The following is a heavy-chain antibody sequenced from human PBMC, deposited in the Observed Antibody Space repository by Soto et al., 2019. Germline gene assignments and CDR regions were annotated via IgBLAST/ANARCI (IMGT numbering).Heavy chain of an antibody. V-gene: IGHV1-69*13. D-gene: IGHD3-22*01. CDR2: IIPIFGTA. Sequence: SVKVSCKASGGTFSSYAISWVRQAPGQGLEWMGGIIPIFGTANYAQKFQGRVTITADESTSTAYMELSSLRSEDTAVYYCARDAPINYYDSSGFPRPYFDYWGQGTLVTVSS. J-gene: IGHJ4*02. CDR1: GGTFSSYA. CDR3: ARDAPINYYDSSGFPRPYFDY.